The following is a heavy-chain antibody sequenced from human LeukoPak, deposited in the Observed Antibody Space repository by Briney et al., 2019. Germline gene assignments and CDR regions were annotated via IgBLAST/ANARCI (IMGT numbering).Heavy chain of an antibody. J-gene: IGHJ4*02. V-gene: IGHV3-23*01. D-gene: IGHD3-22*01. Sequence: PGGSLRLSCSASGFTFSSYAMSWVRQAPGKGLEWVSAISGSDGITYYAESVKGRFTISRDNSKNTLYLQVNSLRVEDTAVYYCAKDSPSWFFDYWGQGTLVTVSS. CDR3: AKDSPSWFFDY. CDR1: GFTFSSYA. CDR2: ISGSDGIT.